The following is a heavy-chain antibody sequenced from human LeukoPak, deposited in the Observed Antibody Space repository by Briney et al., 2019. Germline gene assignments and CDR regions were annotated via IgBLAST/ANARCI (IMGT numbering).Heavy chain of an antibody. D-gene: IGHD6-19*01. CDR2: ISSSGSTI. J-gene: IGHJ4*02. Sequence: GGSLRLSCAASGFTFSSYEMNWVRQAPGKGLEWVSYISSSGSTIYYADSVKGRFTISRDNAKNSLYLQMNSLKTEDTAVYYCTSTGIAVAGSRGGWGQGTLVTVSS. CDR3: TSTGIAVAGSRGG. V-gene: IGHV3-48*03. CDR1: GFTFSSYE.